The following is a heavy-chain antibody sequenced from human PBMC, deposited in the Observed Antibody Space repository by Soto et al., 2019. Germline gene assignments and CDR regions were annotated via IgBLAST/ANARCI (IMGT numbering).Heavy chain of an antibody. D-gene: IGHD3-16*02. Sequence: GGSLRLSCAASGFAFSSYAMSWVRQAPGKGLEWVPSFSGSSSGSGTYYADAVKGRFTISRDNSKNTLYLQMSSLRAEDTAVYYCAKDRGFIDYSDYWGQGALVTVSS. J-gene: IGHJ4*02. V-gene: IGHV3-23*01. CDR3: AKDRGFIDYSDY. CDR2: FSGSSSGSGT. CDR1: GFAFSSYA.